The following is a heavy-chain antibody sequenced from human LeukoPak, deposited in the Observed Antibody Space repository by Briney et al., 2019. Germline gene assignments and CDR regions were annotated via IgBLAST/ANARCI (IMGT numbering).Heavy chain of an antibody. CDR1: GYTFTGYY. CDR2: IIPNSGGT. Sequence: GESLKISCKASGYTFTGYYMHWVRQAPGQGLEWMGRIIPNSGGTNSGQKFQGRLTMTRDRPISTAYMELSRLSSDDTAVYYCARGDYDTSGYKFDYWGQGTLVTVSS. V-gene: IGHV1-2*06. D-gene: IGHD3-22*01. J-gene: IGHJ4*02. CDR3: ARGDYDTSGYKFDY.